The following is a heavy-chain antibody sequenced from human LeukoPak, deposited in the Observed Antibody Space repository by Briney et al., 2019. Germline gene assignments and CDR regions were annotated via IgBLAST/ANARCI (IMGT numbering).Heavy chain of an antibody. CDR2: INPNTGGT. D-gene: IGHD1-26*01. J-gene: IGHJ4*02. V-gene: IGHV1-2*02. CDR1: GYTFIDYY. CDR3: ARAPGIVGKLAY. Sequence: ASVKVSCKTSGYTFIDYYIHWVRRAPGQGLEWMGWINPNTGGTNYAQKFQGRVIMTRETSISTAYMDLSRLRSDDTAVYYCARAPGIVGKLAYWGQGTLVIVSS.